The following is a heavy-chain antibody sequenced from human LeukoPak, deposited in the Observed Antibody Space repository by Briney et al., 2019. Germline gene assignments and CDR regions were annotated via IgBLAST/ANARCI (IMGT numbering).Heavy chain of an antibody. CDR1: GGSISSHY. V-gene: IGHV4-59*11. D-gene: IGHD4-23*01. Sequence: PSETLSLTCTVSGGSISSHYWSWIRQPPGKGLEWIGYIDYSGSTNYNPSLKSRVPISVDTSKHQFSLKLSSVTAADTAVYYCARVDNDYGGNSYYYYYHVDVWGKGTTVTVSS. J-gene: IGHJ6*03. CDR3: ARVDNDYGGNSYYYYYHVDV. CDR2: IDYSGST.